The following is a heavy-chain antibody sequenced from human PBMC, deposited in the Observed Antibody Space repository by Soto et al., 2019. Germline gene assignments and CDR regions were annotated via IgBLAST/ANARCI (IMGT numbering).Heavy chain of an antibody. CDR3: ARDLEFRDGNISHLDY. CDR1: GGTFSSHV. CDR2: IMPIIGTA. V-gene: IGHV1-69*01. D-gene: IGHD3-10*01. J-gene: IGHJ4*02. Sequence: VQLVQSGAEVKKPGSSVKVSCKASGGTFSSHVFNWVRQAPGQGLEWMGGIMPIIGTANYAQKFQGRVTITADETTSTAYIELSSMTSEDTAVYYCARDLEFRDGNISHLDYWGQGTLVTVSS.